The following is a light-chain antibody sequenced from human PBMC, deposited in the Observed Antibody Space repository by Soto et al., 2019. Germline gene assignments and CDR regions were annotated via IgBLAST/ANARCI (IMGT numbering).Light chain of an antibody. Sequence: DIQMTQSPSSLTASVGDRVTITCRASQSISSYLNWYQQKPGKAPKLLIYAASSLQSGVPSRFSGSGSGTDFTLTISSLQPEDFATYYCQQSYSTPGLNFGGGTKVDIK. CDR1: QSISSY. CDR3: QQSYSTPGLN. J-gene: IGKJ4*01. CDR2: AAS. V-gene: IGKV1-39*01.